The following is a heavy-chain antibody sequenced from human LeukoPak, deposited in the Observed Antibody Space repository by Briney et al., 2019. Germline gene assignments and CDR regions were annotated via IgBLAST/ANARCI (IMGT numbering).Heavy chain of an antibody. CDR1: GFTFSSYS. Sequence: GGSLRLSXAASGFTFSSYSMNWVRQAPGKGLEWISSISSSSSYIYYADSVKGRFTISRDNAKNSLYLQMNSLRAEDTAVYYCAREPKTYYYDSSGQIDYWGQGTLVTVSS. V-gene: IGHV3-21*01. J-gene: IGHJ4*02. CDR2: ISSSSSYI. D-gene: IGHD3-22*01. CDR3: AREPKTYYYDSSGQIDY.